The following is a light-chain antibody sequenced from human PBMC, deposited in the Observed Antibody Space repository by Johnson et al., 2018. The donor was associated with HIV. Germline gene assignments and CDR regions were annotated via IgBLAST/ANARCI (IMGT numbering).Light chain of an antibody. Sequence: QSVLTQPPPVSAAPGQKVTISCSGSSSNIRNNYVSWFQHLPGAAPKLLIYENNKRPSGIPDRFSGSKSGTSATLGITGLQTGDEADYYCATWDSSLSPRGVFGTGTKVTVL. CDR1: SSNIRNNY. J-gene: IGLJ1*01. V-gene: IGLV1-51*02. CDR3: ATWDSSLSPRGV. CDR2: ENN.